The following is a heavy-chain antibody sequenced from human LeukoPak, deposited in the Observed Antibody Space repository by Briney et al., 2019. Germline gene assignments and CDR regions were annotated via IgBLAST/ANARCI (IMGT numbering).Heavy chain of an antibody. CDR2: ISSNGGST. V-gene: IGHV3-64*01. J-gene: IGHJ6*03. Sequence: GGSLRLSCAASGFTFSSYAMHWVRQAPGKGLEYASAISSNGGSTYYANSVKGRFTISRDNSKNTLYLQMNSLRAEDTAIYYCAKNGDRGAYCSGGSCYPYYYYYMDVWGKGTTVTISS. CDR3: AKNGDRGAYCSGGSCYPYYYYYMDV. D-gene: IGHD2-15*01. CDR1: GFTFSSYA.